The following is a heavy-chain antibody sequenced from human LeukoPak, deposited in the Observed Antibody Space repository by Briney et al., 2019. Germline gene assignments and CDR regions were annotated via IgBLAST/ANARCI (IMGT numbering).Heavy chain of an antibody. Sequence: SETLSLTCAVYGGSFSGYYWSWIRQPPGKGLEWIGEINHSGSTNYNPSLKSRVTISVDTSKNQLSLKLSSVTAADTAVYYCARARPYYYDSSGYYLQYYFDYWGQGTLVTVSS. J-gene: IGHJ4*02. CDR2: INHSGST. CDR3: ARARPYYYDSSGYYLQYYFDY. D-gene: IGHD3-22*01. V-gene: IGHV4-34*01. CDR1: GGSFSGYY.